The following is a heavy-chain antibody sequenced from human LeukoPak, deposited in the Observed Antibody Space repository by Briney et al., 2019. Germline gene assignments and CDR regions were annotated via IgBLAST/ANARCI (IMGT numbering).Heavy chain of an antibody. CDR2: IRSKANSYAT. CDR1: GFTFSGPA. J-gene: IGHJ4*02. Sequence: GGSLELSCAASGFTFSGPAMHWVRQASGKGLEWVGRIRSKANSYATAYAASVKGRFTISRDDSKNTAYLQMNSLKTEDTAVYYCTRQDGVFQFDYWGQGTLVTVSS. CDR3: TRQDGVFQFDY. V-gene: IGHV3-73*01. D-gene: IGHD3-16*01.